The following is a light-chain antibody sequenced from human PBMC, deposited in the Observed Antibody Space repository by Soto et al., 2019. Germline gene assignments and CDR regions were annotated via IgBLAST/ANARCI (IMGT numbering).Light chain of an antibody. V-gene: IGKV1-5*03. CDR3: QQYNSYPWT. Sequence: DIQMTQSPSTLSASVGDRVTITCRASQSISSWLAWYQQKPGKAPKLLIYKASALESGVPSSFSGSGSGTEFTLTISGLQPDDFATYYCQQYNSYPWTFGQGTKVEIK. J-gene: IGKJ1*01. CDR1: QSISSW. CDR2: KAS.